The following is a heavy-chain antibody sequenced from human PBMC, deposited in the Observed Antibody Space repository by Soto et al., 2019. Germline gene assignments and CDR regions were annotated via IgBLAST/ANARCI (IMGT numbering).Heavy chain of an antibody. D-gene: IGHD3-3*02. J-gene: IGHJ6*02. CDR1: GGSFSGYY. V-gene: IGHV4-34*01. Sequence: PSETLSLTCAVYGGSFSGYYWSWIRQPPGKGLEWIGEITHSGSTNYNPSLKSRVTISVDTSKNQFSLKLSSVTAADTAVYYCAHFWSGPASYYYYGMDVWGQGTTVTVSS. CDR2: ITHSGST. CDR3: AHFWSGPASYYYYGMDV.